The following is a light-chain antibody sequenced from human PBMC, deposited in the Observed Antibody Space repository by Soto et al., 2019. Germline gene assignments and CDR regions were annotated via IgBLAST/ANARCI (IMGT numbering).Light chain of an antibody. CDR1: QSISNW. CDR2: KES. Sequence: DIQMTQSPSTLSASVGDRVTITCRASQSISNWLAWYQQKPGKAPNLLIYKESSLESGVPSRFSGSGSGTEFTLTISSLQPDVFATYYCQQYNGTFGQGTKVEIK. J-gene: IGKJ1*01. V-gene: IGKV1-5*03. CDR3: QQYNGT.